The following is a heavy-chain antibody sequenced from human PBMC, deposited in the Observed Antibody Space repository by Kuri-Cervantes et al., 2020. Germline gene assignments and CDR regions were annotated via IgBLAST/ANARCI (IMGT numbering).Heavy chain of an antibody. V-gene: IGHV3-9*01. J-gene: IGHJ5*02. D-gene: IGHD3-16*01. CDR1: GFTFDDYA. CDR2: ISWNSGSI. Sequence: GGSLRLSCAASGFTFDDYAMHWVRQAPGKGLEWVSGISWNSGSIGYADSVKGRFTISRDNSKNTLYLQMNSLRAEDTAVYYCAKSGGREGNWFDPWGQGTLVTVSS. CDR3: AKSGGREGNWFDP.